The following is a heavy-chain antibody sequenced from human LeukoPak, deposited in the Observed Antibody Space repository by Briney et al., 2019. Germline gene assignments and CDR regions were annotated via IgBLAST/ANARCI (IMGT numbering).Heavy chain of an antibody. CDR3: ARGRGPKDY. V-gene: IGHV4-30-2*01. CDR2: IYHSGST. CDR1: GGSISSGGYY. D-gene: IGHD3-10*01. Sequence: PSQTLSLTCTVSGGSISSGGYYWSWIRQPPGRGLEWIGYIYHSGSTYYNPSLKSRVTISVDRSKNQFSLKLSSVTAADTAVCYCARGRGPKDYWGQGTLVTVSS. J-gene: IGHJ4*02.